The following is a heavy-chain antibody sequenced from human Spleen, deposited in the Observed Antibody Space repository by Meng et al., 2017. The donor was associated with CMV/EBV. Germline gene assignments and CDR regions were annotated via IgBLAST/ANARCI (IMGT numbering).Heavy chain of an antibody. CDR3: ARRCYYDSSGCSDAFDI. V-gene: IGHV3-21*01. CDR2: ISSSSSYI. CDR1: GFTFSSYA. J-gene: IGHJ3*02. D-gene: IGHD3-22*01. Sequence: GGSLRLSCAASGFTFSSYAMSWVRQAPGKGLEWVSSISSSSSYIYCADSVKGRFTISRDNAKNSLYLQMNSLRAEDTAVYYCARRCYYDSSGCSDAFDIWGQGTMVTVSS.